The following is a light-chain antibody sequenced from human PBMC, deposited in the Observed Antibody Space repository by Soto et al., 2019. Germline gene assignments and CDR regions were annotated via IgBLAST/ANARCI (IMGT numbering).Light chain of an antibody. CDR3: QQCRNWPLT. CDR2: DAS. V-gene: IGKV3-15*01. CDR1: QTVYNN. Sequence: EIVMTQSPATLSVSPGEGATLSCKASQTVYNNLAWYQQSPGQPPRLLIYDASTRATGISARFSGSGYGTEFTLTISSLQSEDFAVYFCQQCRNWPLTFGGGTKVEIK. J-gene: IGKJ4*01.